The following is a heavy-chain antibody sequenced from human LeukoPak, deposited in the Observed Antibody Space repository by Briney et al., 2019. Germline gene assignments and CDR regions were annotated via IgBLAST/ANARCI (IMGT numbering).Heavy chain of an antibody. CDR1: GGSISSYY. V-gene: IGHV4-59*12. CDR2: IYYSGST. D-gene: IGHD3-10*01. J-gene: IGHJ4*02. Sequence: SETLSLTCTVSGGSISSYYWSWIRQPPGKGLEWIGYIYYSGSTNYNPSLKSRVTMSVDTSKNQFSLKLSSVTAADTAVYYCARVSLVREAPDYYFDYWGQGTLVTVSS. CDR3: ARVSLVREAPDYYFDY.